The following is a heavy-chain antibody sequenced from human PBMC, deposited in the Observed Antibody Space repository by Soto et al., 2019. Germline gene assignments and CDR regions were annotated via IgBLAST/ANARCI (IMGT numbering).Heavy chain of an antibody. V-gene: IGHV1-46*01. CDR2: INPSGGST. J-gene: IGHJ5*02. CDR1: GYTFTRYY. D-gene: IGHD3-22*01. CDR3: ARALSITMVVVLSS. Sequence: ASVKVSCKASGYTFTRYYMHWVRQAPGQGLEWMGIINPSGGSTSYAQKFQGRVTMTGDTSTSTVYMELSSLRSEDTATYYCARALSITMVVVLSSWGQGTLVTVSS.